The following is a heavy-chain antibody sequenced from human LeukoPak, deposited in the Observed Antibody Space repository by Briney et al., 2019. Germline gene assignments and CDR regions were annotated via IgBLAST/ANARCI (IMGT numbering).Heavy chain of an antibody. D-gene: IGHD3-10*01. V-gene: IGHV3-30*03. CDR3: ARDKSGSYKAFDI. CDR1: GFTFSSYG. Sequence: GRSLRLSCAASGFTFSSYGMHWVRQAPGKGLEWVAVISYDGSNKYYADSVKGRFTISRDNSKNTLYLQMNSLRAEDTAVYYCARDKSGSYKAFDIWGQGTMVTVS. J-gene: IGHJ3*02. CDR2: ISYDGSNK.